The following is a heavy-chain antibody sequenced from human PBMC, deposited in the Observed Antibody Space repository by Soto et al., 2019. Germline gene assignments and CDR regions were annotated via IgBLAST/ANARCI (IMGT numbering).Heavy chain of an antibody. V-gene: IGHV4-59*01. CDR1: GGSISSYY. J-gene: IGHJ5*02. CDR2: IYYSGST. CDR3: ARVIFGYSGYDQNWFDP. D-gene: IGHD5-12*01. Sequence: PSETLSLTCTVSGGSISSYYWSWIRQPPGKGLEWIGYIYYSGSTNYNPSLKSRVTISVDTSKNQFSLKLSSVTAADTAVYYCARVIFGYSGYDQNWFDPWGQGTLVNVSS.